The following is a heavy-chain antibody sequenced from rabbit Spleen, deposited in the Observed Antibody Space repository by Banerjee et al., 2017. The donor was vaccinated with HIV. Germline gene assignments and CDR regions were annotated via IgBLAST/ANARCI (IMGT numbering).Heavy chain of an antibody. CDR1: GISFSAGYY. J-gene: IGHJ4*01. D-gene: IGHD4-2*01. Sequence: QSLEESGGDLVKPGASLTLTCTASGISFSAGYYMCWVRQAPGKGLEWIACIYSGSSGDTYYASWAKGRFTITRSTSLNTVTLQMTSLTVADTATYFCAKEVGRGGNLWGQGTLVTVS. CDR3: AKEVGRGGNL. CDR2: IYSGSSGDT. V-gene: IGHV1S40*01.